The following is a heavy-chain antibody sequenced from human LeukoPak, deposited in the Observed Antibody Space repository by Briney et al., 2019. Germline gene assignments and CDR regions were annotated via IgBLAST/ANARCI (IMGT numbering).Heavy chain of an antibody. CDR1: GGTFINYA. D-gene: IGHD3-22*01. Sequence: ASVKVSCKASGGTFINYAINWVRQAPGQGLEWMGWINTNTGNPTYAQGFTGRFVFSLDTSVSTAYLQISSLKAEDTAVYYCARDGGSSYYYHDYWGQGTLVTVSS. CDR2: INTNTGNP. CDR3: ARDGGSSYYYHDY. V-gene: IGHV7-4-1*02. J-gene: IGHJ4*02.